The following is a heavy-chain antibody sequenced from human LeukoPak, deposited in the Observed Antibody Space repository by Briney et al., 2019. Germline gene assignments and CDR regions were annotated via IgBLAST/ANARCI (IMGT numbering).Heavy chain of an antibody. CDR1: GGSFSGYY. Sequence: PSETLSLTCAVYGGSFSGYYWGWIRQPPGKGLEWIGSIYYSGSTYYNPSLKSRVTISVDTSKNQFSLKLSSVTAADTAVYYCARVDNYYDSSGYINWFDPWGQGTLVTVSS. J-gene: IGHJ5*02. D-gene: IGHD3-22*01. CDR3: ARVDNYYDSSGYINWFDP. V-gene: IGHV4-34*01. CDR2: IYYSGST.